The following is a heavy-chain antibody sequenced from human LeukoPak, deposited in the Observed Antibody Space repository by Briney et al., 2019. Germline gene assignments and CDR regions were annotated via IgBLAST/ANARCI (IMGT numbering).Heavy chain of an antibody. CDR2: ISAYNGNT. CDR3: ARGSYGSSWSDPFDY. V-gene: IGHV1-18*01. D-gene: IGHD6-13*01. J-gene: IGHJ4*02. CDR1: GYTFTSYG. Sequence: ASVKVSCKASGYTFTSYGISWVRQAPGQGLEWMGWISAYNGNTNYAQKLQGRVTMTTDTSTSTAYMELRSLRSDDTAVYYCARGSYGSSWSDPFDYWGQGTLVTVSS.